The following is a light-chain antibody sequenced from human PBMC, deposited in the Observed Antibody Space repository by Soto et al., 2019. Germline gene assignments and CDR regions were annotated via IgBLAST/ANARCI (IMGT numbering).Light chain of an antibody. J-gene: IGKJ1*01. CDR3: QQYGSSRWT. CDR1: QSVSSSY. V-gene: IGKV3-20*01. Sequence: EIVLTQYPGTLSLSPGETATLSCRASQSVSSSYLAWYQQNPGQAPRLLIYGASSRVTGIAARFSGSGSETDFTLTISRLEPEDFAVYYCQQYGSSRWTFGQGTKVDI. CDR2: GAS.